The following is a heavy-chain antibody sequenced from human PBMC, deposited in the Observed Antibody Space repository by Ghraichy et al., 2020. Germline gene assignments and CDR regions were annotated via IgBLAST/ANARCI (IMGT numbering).Heavy chain of an antibody. D-gene: IGHD3-10*01. CDR1: GGSISSYY. CDR3: ARGGTYRPMVPYFDS. J-gene: IGHJ4*02. V-gene: IGHV4-59*01. CDR2: IYYSGST. Sequence: SETLSLTCTVSGGSISSYYWSWIRQPPGKGLEWIGYIYYSGSTNYNPSLKSRVTISVDTSKNQFSLKLSSVTAADTAVYYCARGGTYRPMVPYFDSWGQGTLVTVSS.